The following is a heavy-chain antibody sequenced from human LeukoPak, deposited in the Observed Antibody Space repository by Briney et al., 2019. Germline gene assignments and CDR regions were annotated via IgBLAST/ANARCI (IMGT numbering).Heavy chain of an antibody. CDR3: ARDRELWFGELYYYFDY. D-gene: IGHD3-10*01. CDR1: GYTFTSYG. CDR2: ISAYNGNT. Sequence: ASVKVSCKASGYTFTSYGISWVRQAPGQGLEWVGWISAYNGNTNYAQKLQGRVTMTTDTSTSTAYMELRSLRSDDTAVYYCARDRELWFGELYYYFDYWGQGTLVTVSS. J-gene: IGHJ4*02. V-gene: IGHV1-18*04.